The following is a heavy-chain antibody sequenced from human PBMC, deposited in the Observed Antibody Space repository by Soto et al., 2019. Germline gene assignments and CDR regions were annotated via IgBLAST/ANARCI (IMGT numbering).Heavy chain of an antibody. D-gene: IGHD6-6*01. V-gene: IGHV3-9*01. Sequence: GGSLRLSCAASGFTFDDYAMHWVRQAPGKGLEWVSGISWNSGSIGYADSVKGRFTISRDNAKNSLYLQMNSLRAEDTALYYCAKAARPGRNTYGMDVWGQGTTVTVSS. J-gene: IGHJ6*02. CDR1: GFTFDDYA. CDR3: AKAARPGRNTYGMDV. CDR2: ISWNSGSI.